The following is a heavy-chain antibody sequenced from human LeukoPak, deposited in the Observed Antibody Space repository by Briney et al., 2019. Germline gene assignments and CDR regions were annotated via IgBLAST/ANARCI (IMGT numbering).Heavy chain of an antibody. CDR2: IYSSGTT. Sequence: PSETLSLTCTVSGDSINSGNNYWSWIRQPAGKGPEWIGHIYSSGTTNYNPSLKSRVTMSVDTSKNQFSLKLTSVTAADTAVYYCAREAGSYDSSGYYSLYYSFDYWGQGTLVTVSS. D-gene: IGHD3-22*01. J-gene: IGHJ4*02. CDR3: AREAGSYDSSGYYSLYYSFDY. CDR1: GDSINSGNNY. V-gene: IGHV4-61*09.